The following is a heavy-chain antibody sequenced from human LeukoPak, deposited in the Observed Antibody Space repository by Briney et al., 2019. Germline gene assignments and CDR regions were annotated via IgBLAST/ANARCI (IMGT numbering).Heavy chain of an antibody. Sequence: GASVKVSCKASGYTFTGYYIHWVRQAPGQGLEWMGWINPNSGGTNYAQKFQGRVTLTRDTSINIAYMELSRLRSDDTAVYYCARRSGESPHDYWGQGTLVTVSS. J-gene: IGHJ4*02. CDR2: INPNSGGT. CDR3: ARRSGESPHDY. CDR1: GYTFTGYY. D-gene: IGHD1-26*01. V-gene: IGHV1-2*02.